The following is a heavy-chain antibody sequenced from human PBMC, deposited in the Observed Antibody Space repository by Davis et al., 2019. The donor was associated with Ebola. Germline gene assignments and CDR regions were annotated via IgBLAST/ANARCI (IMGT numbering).Heavy chain of an antibody. CDR2: IIPIFGTA. V-gene: IGHV1-69*13. J-gene: IGHJ6*02. CDR3: ASWELRGYTIYYYYGMDV. D-gene: IGHD1-26*01. CDR1: GGTFSSYA. Sequence: SVKVSCKASGGTFSSYAISWVRQAPGQGLEWMGGIIPIFGTANYAQKFQGRVTITADESTSTAYMELSSLRSEDTAVYYCASWELRGYTIYYYYGMDVWGQGTTVTVSS.